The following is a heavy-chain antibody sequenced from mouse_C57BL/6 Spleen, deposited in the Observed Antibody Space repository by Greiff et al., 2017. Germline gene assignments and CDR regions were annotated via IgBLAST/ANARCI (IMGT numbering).Heavy chain of an antibody. Sequence: QVQLQQSGPGLVAPSQSLSITCTVSGFSLTSYGVHWVRQPPGKGLEWLVVIWSDGSTTYNSALKSRMSISKDNSKSQVFLKMNSLQTDDTAMYYCARHDPYGNYFAYWGQGTLVTVSA. CDR1: GFSLTSYG. J-gene: IGHJ3*01. CDR2: IWSDGST. CDR3: ARHDPYGNYFAY. D-gene: IGHD2-1*01. V-gene: IGHV2-6-1*01.